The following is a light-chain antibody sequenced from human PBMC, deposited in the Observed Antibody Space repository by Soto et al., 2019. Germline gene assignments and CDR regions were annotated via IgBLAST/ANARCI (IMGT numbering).Light chain of an antibody. CDR3: SSYRGSSTYV. CDR1: SSDVGTYNF. Sequence: QSVLNQPASVSGSPGQSITISRTGTSSDVGTYNFVSWYQQHPDKAPKLMIYDVSNRPSGVSDRFSGSKSGNTASLTISGLQAEDEADYYCSSYRGSSTYVFGTGTKVTVL. V-gene: IGLV2-14*01. CDR2: DVS. J-gene: IGLJ1*01.